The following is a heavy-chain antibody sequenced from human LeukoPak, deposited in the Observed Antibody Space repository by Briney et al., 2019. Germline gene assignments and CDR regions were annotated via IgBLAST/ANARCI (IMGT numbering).Heavy chain of an antibody. J-gene: IGHJ3*02. Sequence: ASVKVSCEASGYTFTSFGITWVRQAPGQGLEWMGWISVYAGYTHYAPILQDRFTMTTDTSTSTAYMELRSLRSDDTAVYYCARVFVFGVVIVDRGDAFDIWGQGTMVTVSS. CDR3: ARVFVFGVVIVDRGDAFDI. V-gene: IGHV1-18*01. CDR2: ISVYAGYT. CDR1: GYTFTSFG. D-gene: IGHD3-3*01.